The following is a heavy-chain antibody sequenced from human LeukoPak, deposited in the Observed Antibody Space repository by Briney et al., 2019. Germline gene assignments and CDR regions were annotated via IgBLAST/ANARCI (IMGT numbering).Heavy chain of an antibody. D-gene: IGHD5-12*01. V-gene: IGHV4-59*08. CDR3: ASAAVWLAFDF. Sequence: SETLSLTCTVSGGSISSYYWSWIRQPPGKGLEWIGYSHYSGSANYNPLFKSRVTISVDTSKNQFSLKLSSVTAADTSVYHCASAAVWLAFDFWGQGALVTVSS. CDR1: GGSISSYY. J-gene: IGHJ4*02. CDR2: SHYSGSA.